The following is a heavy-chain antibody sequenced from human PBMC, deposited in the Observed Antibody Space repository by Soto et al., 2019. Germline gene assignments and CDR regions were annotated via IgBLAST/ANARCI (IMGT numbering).Heavy chain of an antibody. D-gene: IGHD3-16*01. CDR2: SIPIFGTA. CDR3: ATGRGSGGFDS. V-gene: IGHV1-69*01. J-gene: IGHJ4*02. CDR1: GGTSNRFA. Sequence: QVQLVQSGTEVNKPGSSVRVSCKASGGTSNRFAFSWVRQAPGQGLEWMGGSIPIFGTANYAPRFQGRATITADESTSTGYMELSGLRSDDTATYYCATGRGSGGFDSWGQGTQVLVSS.